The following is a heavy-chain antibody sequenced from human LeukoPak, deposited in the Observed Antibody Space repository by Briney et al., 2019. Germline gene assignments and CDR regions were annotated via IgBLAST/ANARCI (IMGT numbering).Heavy chain of an antibody. CDR1: GGSISRSSCY. D-gene: IGHD6-13*01. CDR2: IYFSGST. Sequence: SETLSLTCTVSGGSISRSSCYWGWIRQPPGKGLEWIGSIYFSGSTYYNPSLKSRVTISVDTSKNQFSLKLSSVTAADTAVYYCARDRQDSSSVWGQGTLVTVSS. V-gene: IGHV4-39*07. CDR3: ARDRQDSSSV. J-gene: IGHJ4*02.